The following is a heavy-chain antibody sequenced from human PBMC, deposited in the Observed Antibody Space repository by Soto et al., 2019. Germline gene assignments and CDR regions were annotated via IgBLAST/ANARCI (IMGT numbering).Heavy chain of an antibody. V-gene: IGHV4-4*02. D-gene: IGHD2-21*01. CDR1: GGAISSSNW. J-gene: IGHJ6*02. CDR3: AGIGEDVYYGMDV. CDR2: IYHSGST. Sequence: PSDNLSVTCAVSGGAISSSNWWGWVRQPPGKGLEWIGEIYHSGSTNYNPSLKSRVTISVDTSKNEFSLRLNSVTAADTAVYYCAGIGEDVYYGMDVWGQGTTVTVSS.